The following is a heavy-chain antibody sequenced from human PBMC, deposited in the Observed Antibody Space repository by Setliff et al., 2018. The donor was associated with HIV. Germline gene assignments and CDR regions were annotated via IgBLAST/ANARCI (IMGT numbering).Heavy chain of an antibody. Sequence: SETLSLTCTVFGGSMNNYYWNWIRQSPGKGLEWIGYVYYSGSTKYNPSLKSRVTISVDTSKNQFSLKLSSVTAADTAVYYCAKRAQIYYYYYGMDVWGQGTTVTVSS. CDR2: VYYSGST. D-gene: IGHD6-25*01. CDR3: AKRAQIYYYYYGMDV. J-gene: IGHJ6*02. CDR1: GGSMNNYY. V-gene: IGHV4-59*01.